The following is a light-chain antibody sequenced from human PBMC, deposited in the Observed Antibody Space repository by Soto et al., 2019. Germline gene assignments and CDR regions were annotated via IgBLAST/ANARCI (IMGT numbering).Light chain of an antibody. V-gene: IGKV1-5*01. CDR1: QSISNW. CDR2: HAS. CDR3: QQYNSYS. J-gene: IGKJ1*01. Sequence: IHMTQAPSTLPASVLYRVTITFRASQSISNWLACYQQKPGTAPKVLIYHASNLQSGVPSRFSGSGSGTEFTLTISSLQPDDFATYYCQQYNSYSFGQGTKVDIK.